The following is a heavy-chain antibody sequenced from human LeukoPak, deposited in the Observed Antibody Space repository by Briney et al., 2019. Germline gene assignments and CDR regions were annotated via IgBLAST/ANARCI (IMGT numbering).Heavy chain of an antibody. CDR3: ARGARAGYNLEPFDY. Sequence: SETLSLTCTVSGGSMSSYYWSWIRQPPGKGLEWIGYIYYSGSTKYNPSLKSRDTISVDTSKNQFSLKLSSVTAADTAVYCARGARAGYNLEPFDYWGQGTLVTVSS. V-gene: IGHV4-59*08. D-gene: IGHD5-24*01. CDR2: IYYSGST. CDR1: GGSMSSYY. J-gene: IGHJ4*02.